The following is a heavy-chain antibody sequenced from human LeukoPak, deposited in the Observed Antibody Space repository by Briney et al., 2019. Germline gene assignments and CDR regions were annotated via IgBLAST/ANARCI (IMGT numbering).Heavy chain of an antibody. D-gene: IGHD2-15*01. CDR3: ARVRGYCSGGSCYYYGMDV. CDR2: INPNSGGT. V-gene: IGHV1-2*02. J-gene: IGHJ6*02. CDR1: GYTFTGYY. Sequence: ASVKVSCKASGYTFTGYYMHWVRQAPGQGLEWMGWINPNSGGTNYAQKFQGRVTMTRDTSISTAYMELSRLRSDDTVVYYCARVRGYCSGGSCYYYGMDVWGQGTTVTVSS.